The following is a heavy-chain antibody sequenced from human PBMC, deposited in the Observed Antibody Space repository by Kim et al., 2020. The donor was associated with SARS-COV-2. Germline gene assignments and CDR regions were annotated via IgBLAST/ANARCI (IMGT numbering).Heavy chain of an antibody. CDR1: GGSISSSSYY. CDR2: IYYSGST. J-gene: IGHJ3*02. CDR3: AIHLKVRMGMIGWINYAFDI. Sequence: SETLSLTCTVSGGSISSSSYYWGWIRQPPGKGLEWIGSIYYSGSTYYNPSLKSRVTISVDTPKNQFSLKLSSVTAADTAVYYCAIHLKVRMGMIGWINYAFDIWGQGTMVTVSS. D-gene: IGHD6-19*01. V-gene: IGHV4-39*01.